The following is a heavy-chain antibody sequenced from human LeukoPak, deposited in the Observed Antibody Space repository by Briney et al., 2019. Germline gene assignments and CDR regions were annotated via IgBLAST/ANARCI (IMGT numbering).Heavy chain of an antibody. J-gene: IGHJ4*02. Sequence: PSETLSLTCTVSGGSISSYYWSWIRQPPGKGLEWIGYSSYSGSTNYSPSLKSRVTMSVDTSTSQFSLKLSSVTAADTAVYYCVAESYYYDSSDNYWGQGTLVTVSS. CDR2: SSYSGST. CDR3: VAESYYYDSSDNY. V-gene: IGHV4-59*08. D-gene: IGHD3-22*01. CDR1: GGSISSYY.